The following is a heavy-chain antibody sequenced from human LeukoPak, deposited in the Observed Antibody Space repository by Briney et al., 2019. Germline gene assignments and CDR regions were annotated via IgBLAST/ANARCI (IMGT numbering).Heavy chain of an antibody. D-gene: IGHD5-18*01. Sequence: GGSLRLSCAASGFTFSSYGMHWVRQAPGKGLDWVAVITNDGSKKYYADSVKGRFTISRDNSKNTLSLQVSSLRAEDTAVYYCAKDRYSYAFEYSDSWGQGTLVTVSS. CDR1: GFTFSSYG. CDR3: AKDRYSYAFEYSDS. J-gene: IGHJ4*02. CDR2: ITNDGSKK. V-gene: IGHV3-30*18.